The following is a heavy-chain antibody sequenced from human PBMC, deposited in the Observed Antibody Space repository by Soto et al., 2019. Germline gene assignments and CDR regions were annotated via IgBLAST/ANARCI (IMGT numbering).Heavy chain of an antibody. CDR3: ASLNQTSSWYVFDY. CDR1: GYSFTSYW. V-gene: IGHV5-10-1*01. Sequence: HGESLKISCKGSGYSFTSYWISWVRQMPGKGLEWMGRIDPSDSYTNYSPSFQGHVTISADKSISTAYLQWSSLKASDTAMYYCASLNQTSSWYVFDYWGQGTLVTVSS. J-gene: IGHJ4*02. D-gene: IGHD6-13*01. CDR2: IDPSDSYT.